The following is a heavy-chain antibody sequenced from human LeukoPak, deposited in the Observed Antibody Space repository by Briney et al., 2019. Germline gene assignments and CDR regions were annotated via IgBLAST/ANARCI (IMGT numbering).Heavy chain of an antibody. CDR3: ARGYCSSTSCYDYFDY. J-gene: IGHJ4*02. CDR1: GYTFTDYY. V-gene: IGHV1-2*02. D-gene: IGHD2-2*01. Sequence: ASVTVSCKASGYTFTDYYMHWVRQAPGQGLEWMGWINPNSGGTNYAQKFQGRVTMTRDTSISTAYMELSRLRSDDTAVYYCARGYCSSTSCYDYFDYWGQGTLVTVSS. CDR2: INPNSGGT.